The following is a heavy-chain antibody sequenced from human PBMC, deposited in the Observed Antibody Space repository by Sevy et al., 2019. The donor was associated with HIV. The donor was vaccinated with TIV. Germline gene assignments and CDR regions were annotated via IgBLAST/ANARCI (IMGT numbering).Heavy chain of an antibody. CDR3: ARDQRSRGWAGYYHYMDV. CDR2: IYSGGST. Sequence: GGFLRLSCAASGFTVSINYMSCVRQAPGKGLEWVSVIYSGGSTYYADSVKGRFTISRDNSKITLYLQMNSLRAEDAAVYYCARDQRSRGWAGYYHYMDVWGKGTTVTVSS. CDR1: GFTVSINY. D-gene: IGHD6-19*01. V-gene: IGHV3-53*05. J-gene: IGHJ6*03.